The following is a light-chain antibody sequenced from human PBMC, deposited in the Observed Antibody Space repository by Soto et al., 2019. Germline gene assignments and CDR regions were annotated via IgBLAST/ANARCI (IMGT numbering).Light chain of an antibody. J-gene: IGLJ3*02. CDR3: SSSTSTTTWV. CDR2: EVS. Sequence: QSALTQPASVSGSPGQSITISCTGTSSDVGGYNYVSWYQQHPGKAPKLMIFEVSNRPSGVSNRFSGSKSGNTASLTISGLQAEDDAVYYCSSSTSTTTWVFGGGTKLTVL. CDR1: SSDVGGYNY. V-gene: IGLV2-14*01.